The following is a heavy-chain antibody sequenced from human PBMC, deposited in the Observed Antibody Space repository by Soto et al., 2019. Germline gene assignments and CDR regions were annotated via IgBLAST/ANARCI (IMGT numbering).Heavy chain of an antibody. CDR1: GYTFTSYA. CDR3: ATDSGSYWAFDY. V-gene: IGHV1-3*04. D-gene: IGHD1-26*01. Sequence: ASVKVSCKASGYTFTSYAVHWVRQAPGQRLEWLGWINTANGNTKYSQKFQGRITITRDTSASTTYMELSSLTSEDTAVYYCATDSGSYWAFDYWGQGALVTVSS. J-gene: IGHJ4*02. CDR2: INTANGNT.